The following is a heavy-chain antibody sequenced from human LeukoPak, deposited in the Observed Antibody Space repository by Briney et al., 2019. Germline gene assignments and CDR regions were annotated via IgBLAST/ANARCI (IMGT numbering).Heavy chain of an antibody. D-gene: IGHD1-1*01. CDR2: IKSDGSTT. Sequence: GGSLRLSCAASGFTFSNYWMHWVRQAPGQGLVWVSRIKSDGSTTTYADSVKGRFTISRDSAKNTLYLQMNSLRAEDTAVYYCARDRGYAMDVWGQGTTVTVSS. V-gene: IGHV3-74*01. CDR3: ARDRGYAMDV. J-gene: IGHJ6*02. CDR1: GFTFSNYW.